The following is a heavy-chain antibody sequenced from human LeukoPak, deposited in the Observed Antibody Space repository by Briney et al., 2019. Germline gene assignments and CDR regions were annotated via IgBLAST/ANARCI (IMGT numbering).Heavy chain of an antibody. D-gene: IGHD2-15*01. CDR2: ISGSGDNT. CDR1: GFTFSSYA. Sequence: GGSLRLSCAASGFTFSSYAMSWVRQVPGKGLEWVSVISGSGDNTYYADSVKGRFTISRDNSKNMLYLQMNSLRAEDTAIYYCTTDTWYSAGHWGQGTLVAVSS. J-gene: IGHJ4*02. CDR3: TTDTWYSAGH. V-gene: IGHV3-23*01.